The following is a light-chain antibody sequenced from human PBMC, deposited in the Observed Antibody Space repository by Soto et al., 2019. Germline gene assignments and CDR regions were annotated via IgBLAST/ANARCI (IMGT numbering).Light chain of an antibody. J-gene: IGLJ2*01. CDR1: SGPSSYA. CDR2: FNSDGSH. CDR3: PPWGTGSHVV. V-gene: IGLV4-69*01. Sequence: QSVLTQSPSASASVGASVKLTCTLSSGPSSYAIAWHQQQPEKAPRYLMKFNSDGSHNKGDGIPDRFSGSSSGAEHYLTISTLHSHYEADYYCPPWGTGSHVVFGGGTKVTVL.